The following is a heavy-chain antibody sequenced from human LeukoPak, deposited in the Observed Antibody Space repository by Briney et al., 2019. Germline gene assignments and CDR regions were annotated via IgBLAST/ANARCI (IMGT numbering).Heavy chain of an antibody. V-gene: IGHV4-59*01. CDR1: GGSISSYY. D-gene: IGHD6-13*01. CDR2: IYYSGST. Sequence: SETLSLACTVSGGSISSYYWSWIRQPPGKGLEWIGYIYYSGSTNYNPSLKSRVTISVDTSKNQFSLKLSSVTAAGTAVYYCARGSSSFVYWGQGTLVTVSS. J-gene: IGHJ4*02. CDR3: ARGSSSFVY.